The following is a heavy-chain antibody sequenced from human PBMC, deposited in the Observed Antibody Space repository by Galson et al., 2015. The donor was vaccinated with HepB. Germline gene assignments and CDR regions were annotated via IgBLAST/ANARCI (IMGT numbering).Heavy chain of an antibody. J-gene: IGHJ3*02. CDR3: ARADLPGGSDYDAFDI. CDR1: GFTFSSYG. CDR2: IWYDGSNK. D-gene: IGHD3-10*01. V-gene: IGHV3-33*08. Sequence: SLRLSCAASGFTFSSYGMHWVRQAPGKGLEWVAVIWYDGSNKYYADSVKGRFTISRDNSKNTLYLQMNSLRAEDTAVYYCARADLPGGSDYDAFDIWGQGTMVTVSS.